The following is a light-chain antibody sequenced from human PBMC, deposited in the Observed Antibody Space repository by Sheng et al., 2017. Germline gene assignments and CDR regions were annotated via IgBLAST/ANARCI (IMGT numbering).Light chain of an antibody. Sequence: EIVMTQSPATLSVSPGERATLSCRASQSVSTTLAWYQQKPGQAPRLLIYGASTRAPGIPARFSGSGSGTEFTLTISSLQSEDFAIYYCQQYNKWPPLTFGGGTKVEIK. J-gene: IGKJ4*01. CDR2: GAS. V-gene: IGKV3-15*01. CDR1: QSVSTT. CDR3: QQYNKWPPLT.